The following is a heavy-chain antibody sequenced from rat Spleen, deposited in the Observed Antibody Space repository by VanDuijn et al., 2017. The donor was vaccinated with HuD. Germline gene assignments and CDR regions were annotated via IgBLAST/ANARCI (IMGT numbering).Heavy chain of an antibody. V-gene: IGHV5-31*01. CDR2: IAVTGGDT. Sequence: EVQLLESEGDLVQPGRSLKVSCAASGFTFSYYYMAWIRQAPGKGLEWVASIAVTGGDTYYPDSVKGRFTISRDNAKSTLYLQMNSLRSEDTATYYCTAGGGYWDYWGQGVMVTVSS. J-gene: IGHJ2*01. D-gene: IGHD1-11*01. CDR1: GFTFSYYY. CDR3: TAGGGYWDY.